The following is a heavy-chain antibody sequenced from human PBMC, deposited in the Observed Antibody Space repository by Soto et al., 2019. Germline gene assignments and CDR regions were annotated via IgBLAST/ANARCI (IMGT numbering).Heavy chain of an antibody. D-gene: IGHD3-22*01. CDR1: GGTFSCYA. Sequence: ASVKVSCKASGGTFSCYAISWVRQAPGQGLEWMGGIIPIFGTANYAQKFQGRVTITADKSTSTAYMELSSLRSEDTAVYYCARDYDSSGFSWDEPPPWGQGTLVTVSS. V-gene: IGHV1-69*06. J-gene: IGHJ5*02. CDR3: ARDYDSSGFSWDEPPP. CDR2: IIPIFGTA.